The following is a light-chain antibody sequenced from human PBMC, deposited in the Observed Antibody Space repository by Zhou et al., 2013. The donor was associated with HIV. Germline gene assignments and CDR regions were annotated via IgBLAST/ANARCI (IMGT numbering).Light chain of an antibody. Sequence: QSALTQPPSASGTPGQSVTISCTGTSSDVGGYSYVAWYQHHPGKAPKIMIYEVTKRPSGVPDRFSGSKSGNTASLTVSGLQAEDEAEYYCGSYAGSSSWIFGGGTKLTVL. V-gene: IGLV2-8*01. CDR1: SSDVGGYSY. J-gene: IGLJ2*01. CDR2: EVT. CDR3: GSYAGSSSWI.